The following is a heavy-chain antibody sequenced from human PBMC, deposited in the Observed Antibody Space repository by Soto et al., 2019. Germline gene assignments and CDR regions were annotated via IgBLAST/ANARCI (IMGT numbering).Heavy chain of an antibody. D-gene: IGHD5-18*01. CDR1: GFTFSSYG. J-gene: IGHJ4*02. CDR3: AKDVDTAMDYYFDY. Sequence: QVQLVESGGGVVQPGRSLRLSCAASGFTFSSYGMHWVRQAPGKGLEWVAVISYDGSNKYYADSVKGRFTISRDNPKNTLYLQMNSLRAEDTAVYYCAKDVDTAMDYYFDYWGQGTLVTVSS. V-gene: IGHV3-30*18. CDR2: ISYDGSNK.